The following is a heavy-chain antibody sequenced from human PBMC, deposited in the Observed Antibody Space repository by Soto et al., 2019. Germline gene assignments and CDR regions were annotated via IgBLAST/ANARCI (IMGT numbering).Heavy chain of an antibody. CDR1: GGSISSHY. CDR3: ARYTSDAFDI. D-gene: IGHD2-2*02. Sequence: PSETLSLTCTVSGGSISSHYWSWIRQPPGKGLEWIGYIYDSGSTNYNPSLKSRVTISVDTSKNQFSLRLSSVTAADTAVYYCARYTSDAFDIWGQGTMVTVSS. J-gene: IGHJ3*02. V-gene: IGHV4-59*11. CDR2: IYDSGST.